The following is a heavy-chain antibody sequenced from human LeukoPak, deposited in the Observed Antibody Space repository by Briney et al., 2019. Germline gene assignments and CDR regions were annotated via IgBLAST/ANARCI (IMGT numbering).Heavy chain of an antibody. J-gene: IGHJ6*03. V-gene: IGHV4-4*02. CDR3: ARETSGSYYFNYYYYYMDV. D-gene: IGHD1-26*01. CDR1: GGSVSSSNW. CDR2: IYHSGST. Sequence: SETLSLTCAVSGGSVSSSNWWTWVRQSPGKGLEWIGEIYHSGSTSYHPSLKSRVTMSVDTSKNQFSLKLSSVTAADTAVYYCARETSGSYYFNYYYYYMDVWGKGTTVTISS.